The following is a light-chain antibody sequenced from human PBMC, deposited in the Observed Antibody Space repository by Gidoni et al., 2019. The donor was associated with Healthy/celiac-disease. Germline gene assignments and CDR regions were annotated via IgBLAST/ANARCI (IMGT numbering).Light chain of an antibody. CDR3: QSYDSSNPWV. CDR2: EDN. J-gene: IGLJ3*02. Sequence: NFMLTQPHSVSESPGKTVTISCTRSSGSTARNYVQWYQQRPGSAPSTVIYEDNQRPSGVPDRFSGSIDSSSNSASLTISGLKTEDEADYYCQSYDSSNPWVFGGGTKLTVL. V-gene: IGLV6-57*04. CDR1: SGSTARNY.